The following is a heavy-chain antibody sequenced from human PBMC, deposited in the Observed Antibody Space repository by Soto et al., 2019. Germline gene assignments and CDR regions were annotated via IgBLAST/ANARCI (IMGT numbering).Heavy chain of an antibody. J-gene: IGHJ4*02. Sequence: EVQLVESGGGLVQPGGSLRLYCAASGFTFSSFSMNWVRQAPGKGLEWVSYISGSSSTIYYADSVKGRFTVSRDNAKNSLYLKMNSLRAEDTAVYYCARQGVAVEVDYWGQGTLVTVSS. CDR3: ARQGVAVEVDY. D-gene: IGHD2-15*01. CDR1: GFTFSSFS. CDR2: ISGSSSTI. V-gene: IGHV3-48*01.